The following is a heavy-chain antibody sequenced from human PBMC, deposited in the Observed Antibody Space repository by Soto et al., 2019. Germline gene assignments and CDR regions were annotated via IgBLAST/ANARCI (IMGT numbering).Heavy chain of an antibody. CDR2: ISAGGDMT. D-gene: IGHD1-26*01. CDR3: ARGDRGGSGSPASYYYSGWDV. J-gene: IGHJ6*01. V-gene: IGHV3-23*01. CDR1: GFTLSSYA. Sequence: DVQLLESGGNLVQPGGSLTLSCSASGFTLSSYAMSWVRQAPGKGLEWVSSISAGGDMTYNSDSVKGRFTISRDNANNAVFLHMHNLRVEDTALYYCARGDRGGSGSPASYYYSGWDVWGQGATVTVS.